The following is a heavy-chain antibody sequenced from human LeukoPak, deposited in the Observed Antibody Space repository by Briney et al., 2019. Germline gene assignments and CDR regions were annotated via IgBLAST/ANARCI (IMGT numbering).Heavy chain of an antibody. D-gene: IGHD1-26*01. CDR2: VGIAADT. V-gene: IGHV3-13*01. CDR1: GFTFSDHA. J-gene: IGHJ4*02. CDR3: VRQKKSHGNFDY. Sequence: QPGGSLRLSCAASGFTFSDHAMHWVRQAPGKGLEWVSAVGIAADTFYPGSVKGRFTISRENAKNSLYLQMNSPRVEDTAVYYCVRQKKSHGNFDYWGQGTLVTVSS.